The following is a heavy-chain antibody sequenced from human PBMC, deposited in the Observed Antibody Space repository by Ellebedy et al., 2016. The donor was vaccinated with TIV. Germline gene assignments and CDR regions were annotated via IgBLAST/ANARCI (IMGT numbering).Heavy chain of an antibody. CDR3: ARASGSYFGSFDY. Sequence: AASVKVSCKASGGTFSSYAISWARQAPGQGLEWMGGIIPIFGTANYAQKLQGRVTMTTDTSTSTAYMELRSLRSDDTAVYYCARASGSYFGSFDYWGQGTLVTVSS. CDR1: GGTFSSYA. V-gene: IGHV1-69*05. CDR2: IIPIFGTA. D-gene: IGHD1-26*01. J-gene: IGHJ4*02.